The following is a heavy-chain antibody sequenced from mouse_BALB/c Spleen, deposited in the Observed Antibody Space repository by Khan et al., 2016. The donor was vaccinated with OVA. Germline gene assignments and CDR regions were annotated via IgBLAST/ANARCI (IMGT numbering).Heavy chain of an antibody. V-gene: IGHV2-6-1*01. CDR2: IWSDGST. D-gene: IGHD2-10*01. J-gene: IGHJ4*01. CDR3: ARQPYYHYNIMDY. Sequence: VKLQESGPGLVAPSQSQSITCTISGFSLTNYGVHWVRQPPGKGLEWLVVIWSDGSTTYNSALKSRLTISKDNSKSQVFLKMNSLQTDDTAVYFCARQPYYHYNIMDYWGQGTSVTVSS. CDR1: GFSLTNYG.